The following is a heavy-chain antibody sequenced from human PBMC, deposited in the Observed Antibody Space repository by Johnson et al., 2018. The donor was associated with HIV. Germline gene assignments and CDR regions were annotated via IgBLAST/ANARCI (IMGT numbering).Heavy chain of an antibody. CDR3: ASYDILTGYYAFDI. J-gene: IGHJ3*02. Sequence: PGGSLRLSCAASGFTVSSNYMSWVRQAPGKGLEWVSVIYSGGSTYYADSVKGRLTISRDNSKNTLYLQMNSLRAEDTAVYYCASYDILTGYYAFDIWGQGTMVTVSS. CDR2: IYSGGST. V-gene: IGHV3-66*02. CDR1: GFTVSSNY. D-gene: IGHD3-9*01.